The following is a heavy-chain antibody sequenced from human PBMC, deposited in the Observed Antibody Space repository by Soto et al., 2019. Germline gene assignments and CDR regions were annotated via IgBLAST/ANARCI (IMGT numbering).Heavy chain of an antibody. CDR2: ISYDSSDT. CDR1: GFTFSDYG. Sequence: QVQLVESGGGVVQPGRSLRLSCAASGFTFSDYGMLWVRQAPGKGLEWVAVISYDSSDTYYAESVKGRFAISRDNSMNTQYLQMNSLRAEDTAVYYCAKVLAGSYGDYVPSLFHFDYWGQGTLVTVSS. D-gene: IGHD4-17*01. V-gene: IGHV3-30*18. J-gene: IGHJ4*02. CDR3: AKVLAGSYGDYVPSLFHFDY.